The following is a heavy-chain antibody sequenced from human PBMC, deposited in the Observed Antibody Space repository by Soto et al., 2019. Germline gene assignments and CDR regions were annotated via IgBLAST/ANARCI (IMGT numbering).Heavy chain of an antibody. J-gene: IGHJ6*02. D-gene: IGHD3-16*01. V-gene: IGHV1-18*01. CDR1: GYIFVNYG. CDR2: ISPYTGDT. Sequence: QVQLVQSGDEMKKPGASVRVSCKASGYIFVNYGIAWVRQAPGQGLEWMGWISPYTGDTHSASKVQGRLTMTTDKPTRTAYMDLGSLTSADTDVYYWPMVDNYVTPTPQDVWGQGTTVTVSS. CDR3: PMVDNYVTPTPQDV.